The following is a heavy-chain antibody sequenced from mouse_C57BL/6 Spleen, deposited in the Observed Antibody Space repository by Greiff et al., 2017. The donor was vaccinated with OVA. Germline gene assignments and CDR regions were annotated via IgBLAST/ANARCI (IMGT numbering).Heavy chain of an antibody. V-gene: IGHV1-81*01. CDR2: IYPRSGNT. CDR1: GYTFTSYG. CDR3: ASYYYGSREPVDY. Sequence: VQLQESGAELARPGASVKLSCKASGYTFTSYGISWVKQRTGQGLEWIGEIYPRSGNTYYNEKFKGKATLTADKSSSTAYMELRSLTSEDSAVYFWASYYYGSREPVDYWGQGTSVTVSS. D-gene: IGHD1-1*01. J-gene: IGHJ4*01.